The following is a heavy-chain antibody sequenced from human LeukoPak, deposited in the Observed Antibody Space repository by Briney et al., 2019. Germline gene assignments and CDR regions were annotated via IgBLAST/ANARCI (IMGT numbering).Heavy chain of an antibody. J-gene: IGHJ4*03. CDR2: IYYSGST. Sequence: SETLSLTCTVSGGSISSYYWSWIRQPPGKGLEWIGYIYYSGSTKYNPSLKSRVTISVDTSKNQFSLKVKSVTAADTAVYYCARAGHCSGGSCYYFDYWGQGTMVTVSS. CDR3: ARAGHCSGGSCYYFDY. CDR1: GGSISSYY. D-gene: IGHD2-15*01. V-gene: IGHV4-59*01.